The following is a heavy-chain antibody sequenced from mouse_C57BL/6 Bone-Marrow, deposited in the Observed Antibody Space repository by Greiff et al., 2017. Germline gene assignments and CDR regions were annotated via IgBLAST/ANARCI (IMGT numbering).Heavy chain of an antibody. CDR2: INPSSGYT. CDR3: ARRAYGIILYFDV. CDR1: GYTFTSSW. D-gene: IGHD1-1*01. Sequence: VQLQQSGAELAKPGASVKLSCKASGYTFTSSWMHWVKQMPGQGLEWIGYINPSSGYTKYNQKFKDKATLTADKSSSTAYMQRSSLTYDDSAVYCCARRAYGIILYFDVWGTGTSVTVSS. V-gene: IGHV1-7*01. J-gene: IGHJ1*03.